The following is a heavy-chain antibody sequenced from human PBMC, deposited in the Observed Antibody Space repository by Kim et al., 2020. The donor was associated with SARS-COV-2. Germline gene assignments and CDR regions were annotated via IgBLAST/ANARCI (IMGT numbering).Heavy chain of an antibody. J-gene: IGHJ4*02. CDR1: GGSFSGYY. CDR2: INHSGST. CDR3: ARYDSSGSAFDY. V-gene: IGHV4-34*01. D-gene: IGHD3-22*01. Sequence: SETLSLTCAVYGGSFSGYYWSWIRQPPGKGLEWIGEINHSGSTNYNPSLKSRVTISVDTSKNQFSLKLSSVTAADTAVYYCARYDSSGSAFDYWGQGTLVTVSS.